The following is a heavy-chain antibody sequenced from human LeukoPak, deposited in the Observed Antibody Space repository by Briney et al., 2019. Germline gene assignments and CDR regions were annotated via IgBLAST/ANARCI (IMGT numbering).Heavy chain of an antibody. CDR1: GGSISSSSYY. J-gene: IGHJ5*02. CDR3: ASQTYYYDSSGYYGQYNWFDP. V-gene: IGHV4-39*01. CDR2: IYYSGGT. Sequence: PSETLSLTCTVSGGSISSSSYYWGWIRQPPGKGLEWIGSIYYSGGTYYNTSLKSRVTISVDTSKNQFSLKLSSVTAADTAVYYCASQTYYYDSSGYYGQYNWFDPWGQGTLVTVSS. D-gene: IGHD3-22*01.